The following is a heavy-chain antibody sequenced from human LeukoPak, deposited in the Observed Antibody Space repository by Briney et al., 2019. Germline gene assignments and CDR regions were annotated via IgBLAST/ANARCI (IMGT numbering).Heavy chain of an antibody. D-gene: IGHD5-12*01. CDR2: IYYSGST. J-gene: IGHJ4*02. V-gene: IGHV4-59*01. CDR1: GGSISSYY. CDR3: ARGEKWLRSGFDY. Sequence: SETLSLTCTVSGGSISSYYWSWLRQPPGKGLEWIGYIYYSGSTNYNPSLKSRVTISVDTSKNQFSLKLSSVTAADTAVYYCARGEKWLRSGFDYWGQGTLVTVSS.